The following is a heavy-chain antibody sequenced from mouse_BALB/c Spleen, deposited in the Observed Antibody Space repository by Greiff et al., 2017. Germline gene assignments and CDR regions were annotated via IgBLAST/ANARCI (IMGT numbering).Heavy chain of an antibody. Sequence: EVHLVESGAELVKPGASVKLSCTASGFNIKDTYMHWVKQRPEQGLEWIGRIDPANGNTKYDPKFQGKATITADTSSNTAYLQLSSLTSEDTAVYYCAFYYYGTGFAYWGQGTLVTVSA. D-gene: IGHD1-1*01. CDR1: GFNIKDTY. J-gene: IGHJ3*01. V-gene: IGHV14-3*02. CDR3: AFYYYGTGFAY. CDR2: IDPANGNT.